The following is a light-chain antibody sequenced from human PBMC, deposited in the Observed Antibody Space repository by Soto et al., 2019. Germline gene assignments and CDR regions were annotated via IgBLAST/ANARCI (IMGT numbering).Light chain of an antibody. CDR3: QQYNNWLP. CDR2: GAS. CDR1: QSVGSN. Sequence: EIVMTQSPATLSVSPGERATLSCRASQSVGSNLAWYQQKPGQAPRLLIYGASTRATGIPARFSGSGSGTEFTLTISSLQSENFAVYYCQQYNNWLPFGGGTKVEIK. V-gene: IGKV3-15*01. J-gene: IGKJ4*01.